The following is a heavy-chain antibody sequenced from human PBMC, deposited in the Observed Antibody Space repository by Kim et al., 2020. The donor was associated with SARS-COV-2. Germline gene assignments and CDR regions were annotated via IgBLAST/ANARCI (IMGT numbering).Heavy chain of an antibody. V-gene: IGHV3-33*06. Sequence: NKYYADSVKGRFTIARDNSKNTLYLQMNSLRAEDTAVYYCAKDKGRVPCSWSQGTLVTVSS. CDR3: AKDKGRVPCS. J-gene: IGHJ5*02. D-gene: IGHD3-10*01. CDR2: NK.